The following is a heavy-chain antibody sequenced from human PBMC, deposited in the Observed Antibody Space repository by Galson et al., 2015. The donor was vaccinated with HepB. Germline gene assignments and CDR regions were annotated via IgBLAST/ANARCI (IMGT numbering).Heavy chain of an antibody. D-gene: IGHD3-10*01. V-gene: IGHV4-39*01. J-gene: IGHJ4*02. Sequence: LSLTCTVSGVSISSSSYYWGWIRQPPGKGLEWIGSIYYSGSTYYNPSLKSRVTISVDTSKNQFSLKLSSVTAADTAVYYCARQPSDPGAPLWGQGTLVTVSS. CDR1: GVSISSSSYY. CDR2: IYYSGST. CDR3: ARQPSDPGAPL.